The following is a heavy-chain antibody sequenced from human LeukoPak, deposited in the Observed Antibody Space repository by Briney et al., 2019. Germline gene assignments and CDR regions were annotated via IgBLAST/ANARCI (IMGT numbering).Heavy chain of an antibody. CDR2: ITGSGSGI. CDR1: EFTFSSYS. J-gene: IGHJ4*02. V-gene: IGHV3-48*02. D-gene: IGHD5-12*01. CDR3: ASPHSGYG. Sequence: PGGSVRLSCAASEFTFSSYSMNWVRQAPGKGLQWVSYITGSGSGIHYADSVKGRFTISRDNAKNTLYLQMNSLRDEDTAVYYCASPHSGYGWGQGTRVTVSS.